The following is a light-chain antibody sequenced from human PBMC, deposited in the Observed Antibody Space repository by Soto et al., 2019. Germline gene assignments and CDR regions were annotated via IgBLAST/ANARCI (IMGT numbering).Light chain of an antibody. CDR3: QQSYSTPWT. J-gene: IGKJ1*01. V-gene: IGKV1-39*01. CDR1: QTISSY. CDR2: AAS. Sequence: DIQMTQSPSSLSASVGDRVTITCRASQTISSYFNWYQQKPGKAPNLLIYAASSLQSGVPSRFSGSGSGTDFTLTISSLQHADVATDYCQQSYSTPWTLDQGTKVEIK.